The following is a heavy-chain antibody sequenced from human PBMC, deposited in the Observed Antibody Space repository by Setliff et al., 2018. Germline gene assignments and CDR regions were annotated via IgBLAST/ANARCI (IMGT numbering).Heavy chain of an antibody. CDR1: VDLILDHW. Sequence: LSLTCSVSVDLILDHWWTWIRQPAGKGLEWIGQVYSDGNTKYNPSLSNRVTISVDRSSNQFSLELSSVNAADTAVYYCARAREGGFLEWAPFDFWGRGMQVTAPQ. V-gene: IGHV4-4*07. J-gene: IGHJ4*01. D-gene: IGHD3-3*01. CDR2: VYSDGNT. CDR3: ARAREGGFLEWAPFDF.